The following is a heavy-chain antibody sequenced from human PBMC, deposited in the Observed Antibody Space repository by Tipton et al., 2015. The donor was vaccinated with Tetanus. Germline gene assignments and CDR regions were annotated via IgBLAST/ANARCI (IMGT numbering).Heavy chain of an antibody. CDR1: GYTFTGYY. J-gene: IGHJ6*02. CDR3: ARDRGDYIYYGMDV. CDR2: IDPNSGGP. D-gene: IGHD3-22*01. V-gene: IGHV1-2*02. Sequence: QLVQSGAEVKKPGASVKVSCKASGYTFTGYYIYWVRQAPGQGLEWMGWIDPNSGGPVYAQKFQGRVTMTRDTSISTAYMELRSLRSDDTAVYDCARDRGDYIYYGMDVWGPGTTVTVS.